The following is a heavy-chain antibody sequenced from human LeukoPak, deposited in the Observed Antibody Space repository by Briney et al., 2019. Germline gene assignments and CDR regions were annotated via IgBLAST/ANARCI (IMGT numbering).Heavy chain of an antibody. CDR1: GGSISSHY. Sequence: SETLSLTCTVSGGSISSHYWSWIRQPPGKGLEWIGYIYYSGSTNYNPSLKSRVTISVDTSKNQFSLKPSSVTAADTAVYYCARQLGRDAFDIWGQGTMVTVSS. V-gene: IGHV4-59*11. CDR2: IYYSGST. D-gene: IGHD6-6*01. J-gene: IGHJ3*02. CDR3: ARQLGRDAFDI.